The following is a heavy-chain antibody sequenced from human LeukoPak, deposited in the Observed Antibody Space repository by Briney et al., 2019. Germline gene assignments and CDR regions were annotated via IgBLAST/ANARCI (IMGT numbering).Heavy chain of an antibody. CDR1: GFTFSSYA. V-gene: IGHV3-30-3*01. J-gene: IGHJ4*02. CDR2: ISYDGSNK. Sequence: PGRSLRLSCAASGFTFSSYAMHWVRQAPGKGLEWVAVISYDGSNKYYADSVKGRFTISRDNSKNTLYLQMNSLRAEDTAVYYCAREVAATPYYFDYWGQGTLVTVSS. D-gene: IGHD2-15*01. CDR3: AREVAATPYYFDY.